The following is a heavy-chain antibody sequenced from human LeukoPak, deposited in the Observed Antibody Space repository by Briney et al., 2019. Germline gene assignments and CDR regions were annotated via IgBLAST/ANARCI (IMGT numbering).Heavy chain of an antibody. V-gene: IGHV4-59*01. CDR3: ARGGSGYDSFYYYGMDV. CDR2: IYDSGST. CDR1: GGSISGYY. D-gene: IGHD5-12*01. J-gene: IGHJ6*02. Sequence: SETLSLTCTVSGGSISGYYWSWIRQPPGKGLEWIGYIYDSGSTDYNPSLKSRVTISVDTSKNQFSLKLSSATAADTAVYYCARGGSGYDSFYYYGMDVWGQGTTVTVSS.